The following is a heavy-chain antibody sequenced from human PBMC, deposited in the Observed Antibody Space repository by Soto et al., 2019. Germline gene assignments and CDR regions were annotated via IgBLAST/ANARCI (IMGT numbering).Heavy chain of an antibody. CDR3: ANPNMVRGVTFDY. Sequence: GGSLRLSCAASGFTFSSYAMSWVRQAPGKGLEWVSAISGSGGSTYYADSVKGRFTISRDNSKNTLYLQMNSLRAEDTAVYYCANPNMVRGVTFDYWGQGTLVTVSS. J-gene: IGHJ4*02. V-gene: IGHV3-23*01. CDR2: ISGSGGST. CDR1: GFTFSSYA. D-gene: IGHD3-10*01.